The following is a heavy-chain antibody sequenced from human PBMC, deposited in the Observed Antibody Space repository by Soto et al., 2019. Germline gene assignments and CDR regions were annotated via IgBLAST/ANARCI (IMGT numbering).Heavy chain of an antibody. J-gene: IGHJ4*02. Sequence: QVQLVQSGAEVKKPGSSVKVSCKASGGTFSSYAISWVRQAPGQGLEWMGGIIPIFGTANYAQKFQGRVTITADDSTSTASMELSSLRSDTTAVYYCATPPGVGATNSHFDYWGQGTLVTVSS. CDR3: ATPPGVGATNSHFDY. V-gene: IGHV1-69*01. D-gene: IGHD1-26*01. CDR1: GGTFSSYA. CDR2: IIPIFGTA.